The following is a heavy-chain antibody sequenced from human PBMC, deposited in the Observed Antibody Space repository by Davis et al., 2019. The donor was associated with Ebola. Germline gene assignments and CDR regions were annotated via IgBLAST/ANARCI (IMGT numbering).Heavy chain of an antibody. D-gene: IGHD4-17*01. CDR1: GFTFSSYC. CDR2: IWYDGSNK. J-gene: IGHJ4*02. V-gene: IGHV3-33*08. CDR3: ARVNRHGDPDY. Sequence: GESLKISCAASGFTFSSYCMHWVRQAPGKGLEWVAVIWYDGSNKYYADSVKGRFTISRDNSKNTLYLQMNSLRAEDTAVYYCARVNRHGDPDYWGQGTLVTVSS.